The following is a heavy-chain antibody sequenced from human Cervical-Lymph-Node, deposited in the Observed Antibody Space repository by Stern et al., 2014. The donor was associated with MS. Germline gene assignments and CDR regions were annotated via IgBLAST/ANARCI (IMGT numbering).Heavy chain of an antibody. V-gene: IGHV1-69*01. D-gene: IGHD6-13*01. CDR1: GGTFSKFP. J-gene: IGHJ5*02. CDR2: IFPVFGTP. CDR3: ALSSETSDRWYSLGYDL. Sequence: VQLVESGAEVTTPGSSAKVSCKASGGTFSKFPSSWVRQAPGQGLEWMGGIFPVFGTPTYAQEFRGMVTITADVSTSTVYMELSSLRSDDTAVYYCALSSETSDRWYSLGYDLWGQGTLVTVSS.